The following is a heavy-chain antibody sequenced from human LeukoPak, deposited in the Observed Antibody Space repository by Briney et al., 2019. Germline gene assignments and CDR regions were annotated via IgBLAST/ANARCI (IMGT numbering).Heavy chain of an antibody. CDR2: IIPIFGTA. J-gene: IGHJ3*02. D-gene: IGHD6-13*01. CDR3: ARLAAGPTDAFDI. V-gene: IGHV1-69*13. Sequence: SVKVSCKASGGTFSSYAISWVRQAPGQGLEWMGGIIPIFGTANCAQKFQGRVTITADESTSTAYMELSSLRSEDTAVYYCARLAAGPTDAFDIWGQGTMVTVSS. CDR1: GGTFSSYA.